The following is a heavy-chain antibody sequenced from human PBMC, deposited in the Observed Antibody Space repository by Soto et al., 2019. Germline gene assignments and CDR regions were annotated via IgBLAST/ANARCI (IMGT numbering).Heavy chain of an antibody. V-gene: IGHV3-30-3*01. D-gene: IGHD4-4*01. CDR2: ISSDGSST. J-gene: IGHJ4*02. CDR1: GFTFSGYA. Sequence: VQLVESGGDLVQPGGSLRLSCAASGFTFSGYAMHWIRQAPGKAPEWVALISSDGSSTLYADSVRGRFTISRDNSRDTLYLQLNSVRPDDTAVFSCARGAYRYFDYWGQGTLVTVSS. CDR3: ARGAYRYFDY.